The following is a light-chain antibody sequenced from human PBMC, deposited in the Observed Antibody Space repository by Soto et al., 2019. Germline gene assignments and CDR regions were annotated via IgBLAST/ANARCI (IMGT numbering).Light chain of an antibody. Sequence: QSVLTQPPSASGTPGQRVTISCSGSSSNIGSNPVNWYQQLPGTAPKLVIYSNDQRPSGVPDRFSGSKSGTSASLAISGLQSEDEADYYCAAWDDSLYGQVFGGGTKLTVL. CDR2: SND. V-gene: IGLV1-44*01. CDR3: AAWDDSLYGQV. CDR1: SSNIGSNP. J-gene: IGLJ2*01.